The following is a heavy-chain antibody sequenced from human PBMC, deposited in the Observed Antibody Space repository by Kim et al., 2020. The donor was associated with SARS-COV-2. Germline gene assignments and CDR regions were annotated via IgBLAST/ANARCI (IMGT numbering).Heavy chain of an antibody. J-gene: IGHJ4*02. D-gene: IGHD3-22*01. Sequence: SETLSLTCAVYGGSFSGYYWSWIRQPPGKGLEWIGEINHSGSTNYNPSLKSRVTISVDTSKNQFSLKLSSVTAADTAVYYCARGIGRDSSGYYYVLHYPNSYFDYWGQGTLVTVSS. CDR1: GGSFSGYY. CDR3: ARGIGRDSSGYYYVLHYPNSYFDY. V-gene: IGHV4-34*01. CDR2: INHSGST.